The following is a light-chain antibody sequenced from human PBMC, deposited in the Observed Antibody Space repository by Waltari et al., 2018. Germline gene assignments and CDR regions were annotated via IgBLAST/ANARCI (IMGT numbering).Light chain of an antibody. CDR1: PSVLYSSNNQNY. J-gene: IGKJ1*01. V-gene: IGKV4-1*01. CDR3: QQYYSTPQT. CDR2: WAS. Sequence: DIVMTQSPDSLAVSLGERATLNCKSSPSVLYSSNNQNYLAWYQQKPGQPPKLLIYWASTRESGVPDRFSGSGSGTDFTLTISSLQAEDVAVYYCQQYYSTPQTFGQGTKVEIK.